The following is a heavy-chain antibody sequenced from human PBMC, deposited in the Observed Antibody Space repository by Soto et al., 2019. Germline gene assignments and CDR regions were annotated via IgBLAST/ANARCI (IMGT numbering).Heavy chain of an antibody. CDR2: ISPMFGAA. V-gene: IGHV1-69*19. J-gene: IGHJ4*02. Sequence: QVQLVQSGAEMKKPGSSVNVSCQSSGGTFNTYAMNWVRQAPGQGPEWMGDISPMFGAANYAPKFQGRVTITADEYTGTSYMQFSSLTSEDTALYFCAREVQVHTPAFVYWGQGTLVTV. CDR3: AREVQVHTPAFVY. CDR1: GGTFNTYA. D-gene: IGHD3-10*01.